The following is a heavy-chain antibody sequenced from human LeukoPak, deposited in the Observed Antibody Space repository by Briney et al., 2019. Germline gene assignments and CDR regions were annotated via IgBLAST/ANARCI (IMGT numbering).Heavy chain of an antibody. CDR1: NHSISNSLY. V-gene: IGHV4-38-2*02. Sequence: PSEPLSLTCSGSNHSISNSLYWGWLRQPPGKGLEWIGSIYRSGSTFYNPSLKSRVTMSLDTSKNQFSLKLSSVTAADTAVYFCARGTYGYYMDVWGKGTTVTVSS. J-gene: IGHJ6*03. CDR3: ARGTYGYYMDV. D-gene: IGHD4-17*01. CDR2: IYRSGST.